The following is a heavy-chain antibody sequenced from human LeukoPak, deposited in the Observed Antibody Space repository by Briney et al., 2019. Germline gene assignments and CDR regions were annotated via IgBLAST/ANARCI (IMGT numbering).Heavy chain of an antibody. CDR1: GLTFNTYA. CDR2: ISGSGGTT. Sequence: GGSLRLSCAASGLTFNTYAMSWVRQAPGKGLVWVSSISGSGGTTYYADSVKGRFTISRDNSKNTLYLQMNSLRAEDTAVYYCARDPPYGGYYYQYYMDVWGKGTTVTVSS. D-gene: IGHD4/OR15-4a*01. CDR3: ARDPPYGGYYYQYYMDV. J-gene: IGHJ6*03. V-gene: IGHV3-23*01.